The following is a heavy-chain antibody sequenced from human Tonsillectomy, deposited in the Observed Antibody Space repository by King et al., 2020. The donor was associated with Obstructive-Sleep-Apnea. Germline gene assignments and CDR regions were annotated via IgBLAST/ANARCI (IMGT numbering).Heavy chain of an antibody. CDR3: ATYGDYPGSSFDY. J-gene: IGHJ4*02. CDR1: GFTFSTYE. Sequence: VQLVESGGGVVQPGRSPRLSCAASGFTFSTYEMHWVRQAPGKGLEWVAVISYDGSDKYYADSVKGRFTISRDNSKNTLSLQMNSLTTEDTAVFYCATYGDYPGSSFDYWGQGTLVTVSS. D-gene: IGHD4-17*01. V-gene: IGHV3-30*04. CDR2: ISYDGSDK.